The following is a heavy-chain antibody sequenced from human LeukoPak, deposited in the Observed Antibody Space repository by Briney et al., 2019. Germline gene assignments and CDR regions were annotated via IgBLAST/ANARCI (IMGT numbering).Heavy chain of an antibody. Sequence: GASVKVSCKASGYTFTSFYMHWVRQAPGQGLEWMGFINPSGGGTIYAQKFQGRVTMTRDMSTSTVYMELSSLRSEDTAVYYCARDLYSSGLYYFDYWGQGTLVTVSS. CDR2: INPSGGGT. CDR3: ARDLYSSGLYYFDY. J-gene: IGHJ4*02. D-gene: IGHD6-19*01. CDR1: GYTFTSFY. V-gene: IGHV1-46*01.